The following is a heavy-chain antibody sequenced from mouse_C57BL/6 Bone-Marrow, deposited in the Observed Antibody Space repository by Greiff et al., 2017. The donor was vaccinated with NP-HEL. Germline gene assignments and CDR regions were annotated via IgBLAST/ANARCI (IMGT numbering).Heavy chain of an antibody. CDR2: IDPSDSYT. Sequence: QVQLQQPGAELVMPGASVKLSCKASGYTFTSYWMHWVKQRPGQGLEWIGEIDPSDSYTNYNQKFKGKSTLTVDKSSSTADMQLSSLTSEDSAVYYCARDGHWYFDVWGTGTTVTVSS. V-gene: IGHV1-69*01. CDR3: ARDGHWYFDV. CDR1: GYTFTSYW. J-gene: IGHJ1*03. D-gene: IGHD2-3*01.